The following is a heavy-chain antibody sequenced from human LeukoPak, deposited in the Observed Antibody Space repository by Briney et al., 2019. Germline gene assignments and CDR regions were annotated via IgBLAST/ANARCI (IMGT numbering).Heavy chain of an antibody. V-gene: IGHV4-31*03. Sequence: PSQTLSLTCTVSGGSISSGGYYWSWIRQHPGKGLEWIGYIYYSGSTYYNPSLKSRVTISVDTSKNQFSLKLSSVTAADTAVYYCARVKGSGYYYVFDYWGQGTLVTVSS. CDR2: IYYSGST. CDR3: ARVKGSGYYYVFDY. J-gene: IGHJ4*02. CDR1: GGSISSGGYY. D-gene: IGHD3-22*01.